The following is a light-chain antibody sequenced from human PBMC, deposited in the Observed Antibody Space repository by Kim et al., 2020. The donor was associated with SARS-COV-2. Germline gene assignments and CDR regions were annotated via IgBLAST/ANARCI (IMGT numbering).Light chain of an antibody. CDR3: QQYNSYST. CDR1: QSISGW. Sequence: DIQMTQSPSTLSASVGDRVTITCQASQSISGWLAWYQQKPGKAPKLLIYDASSLESGVPSRFSGSGSGTEFTLTISSLQPDDFATYYCQQYNSYSTFGQGTKVDIK. V-gene: IGKV1-5*01. CDR2: DAS. J-gene: IGKJ1*01.